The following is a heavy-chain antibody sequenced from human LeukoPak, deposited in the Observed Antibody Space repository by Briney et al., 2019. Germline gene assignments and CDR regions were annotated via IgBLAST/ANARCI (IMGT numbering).Heavy chain of an antibody. CDR1: GFTFSRYD. CDR3: ARVDTVMGADAFDI. D-gene: IGHD5-18*01. CDR2: IGTAGDT. V-gene: IGHV3-13*01. Sequence: GGSLRLSCAASGFTFSRYDVHWVRQVTGKGLQWVAGIGTAGDTYYAGSVKGRFTISRQNAKNSLYLQMNSLRDGDTAVYYCARVDTVMGADAFDIWGQGTKVTVSS. J-gene: IGHJ3*02.